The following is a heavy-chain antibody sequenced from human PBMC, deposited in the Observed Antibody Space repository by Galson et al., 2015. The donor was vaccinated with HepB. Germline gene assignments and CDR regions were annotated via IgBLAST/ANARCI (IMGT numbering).Heavy chain of an antibody. D-gene: IGHD3-3*01. V-gene: IGHV3-33*01. J-gene: IGHJ4*02. CDR3: ASDYRDYDVWSGYYDY. CDR1: GFTFSSYG. Sequence: SLRLSCAASGFTFSSYGMHWVRRAPGKGLEWVAVIWYDGSNKYYADSVKGRFTISRDNSKNTLYLQMNSLRAEDTAVYYCASDYRDYDVWSGYYDYWGQGTLVTVSS. CDR2: IWYDGSNK.